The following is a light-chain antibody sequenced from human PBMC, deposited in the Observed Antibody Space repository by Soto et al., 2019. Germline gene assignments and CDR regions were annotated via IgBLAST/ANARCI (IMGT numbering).Light chain of an antibody. V-gene: IGKV3-15*01. CDR3: QQYNNWPPLT. CDR2: GAS. Sequence: EIVMTQSPATLSVSPRERATLSCRAGQSVSSNLAWYQQKPGQAPRLLIYGASTRATGIPARFSGSGSGTEFTLTISSLQSEDFAVYYCQQYNNWPPLTFGQGTRLEIK. J-gene: IGKJ5*01. CDR1: QSVSSN.